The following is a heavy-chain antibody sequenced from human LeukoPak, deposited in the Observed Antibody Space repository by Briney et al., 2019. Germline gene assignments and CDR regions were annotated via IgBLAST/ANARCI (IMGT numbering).Heavy chain of an antibody. Sequence: GESLKISCKGSGYSFTSYWIGWVRQMPGKGLEWMGIIYPGDSDTRYSPSFQGQVTISADKSISTAYLQWSSLKASDTAMYYCARLPYYDFWSGYCYFDYWGQGTLVTVSS. V-gene: IGHV5-51*01. CDR1: GYSFTSYW. J-gene: IGHJ4*02. D-gene: IGHD3-3*01. CDR2: IYPGDSDT. CDR3: ARLPYYDFWSGYCYFDY.